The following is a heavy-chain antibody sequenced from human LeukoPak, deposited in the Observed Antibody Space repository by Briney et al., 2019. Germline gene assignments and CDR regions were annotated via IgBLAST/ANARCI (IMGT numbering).Heavy chain of an antibody. Sequence: ASVKVSCKASGGTFSSYAISWVRQAPGQGLEWMGWINPNSGGTNYAQKFQGRVTMTRDTSISTAYMELSRLRSDDTAVYYCARDFQGLGTRGYWGQGTLVTVSS. D-gene: IGHD6-13*01. CDR1: GGTFSSYA. CDR2: INPNSGGT. CDR3: ARDFQGLGTRGY. V-gene: IGHV1-2*02. J-gene: IGHJ4*02.